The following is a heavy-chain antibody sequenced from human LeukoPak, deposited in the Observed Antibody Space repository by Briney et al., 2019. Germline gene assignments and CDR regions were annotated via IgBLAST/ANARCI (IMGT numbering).Heavy chain of an antibody. Sequence: GGSLRLSCAASGFSFSNAWMTWVRQAPGKGPEWVGRLKSKTEGGTTDYAATVKGRFTISRDDSKNTLYLQRNSLKTEDTAVYYCTTLRIYYDDNGGYYPFDYWGQGTLVTVSS. CDR1: GFSFSNAW. CDR3: TTLRIYYDDNGGYYPFDY. V-gene: IGHV3-15*01. D-gene: IGHD3-22*01. J-gene: IGHJ4*02. CDR2: LKSKTEGGTT.